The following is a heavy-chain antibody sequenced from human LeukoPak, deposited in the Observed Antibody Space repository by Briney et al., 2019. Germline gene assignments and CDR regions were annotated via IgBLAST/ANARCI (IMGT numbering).Heavy chain of an antibody. V-gene: IGHV4-4*02. D-gene: IGHD5-12*01. CDR1: GGSISSSNW. CDR3: ARVRPSGYDFDY. CDR2: IYHSGST. J-gene: IGHJ4*02. Sequence: SETLSLICAVSGGSISSSNWWSWVRPPPGKGLEWIGEIYHSGSTNYNPSLKSRVTISADKSKNQFSLKLSSVTAADTAVYYCARVRPSGYDFDYWGQGTLVTVSS.